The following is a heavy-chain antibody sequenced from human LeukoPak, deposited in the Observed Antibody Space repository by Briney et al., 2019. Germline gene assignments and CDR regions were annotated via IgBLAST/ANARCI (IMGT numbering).Heavy chain of an antibody. CDR3: ARHGLLEWSLSFNWFDP. J-gene: IGHJ5*02. CDR2: AYYRGAS. CDR1: GGSISSGLYY. V-gene: IGHV4-39*01. D-gene: IGHD3-3*01. Sequence: RTSETLSLTCNVSGGSISSGLYYWGWIRQSPGRGLEWVGSAYYRGASSYNPSLKSRLIISVDASKNQFSLKLDSVTAADTAVYYCARHGLLEWSLSFNWFDPWGQGTLVIVSS.